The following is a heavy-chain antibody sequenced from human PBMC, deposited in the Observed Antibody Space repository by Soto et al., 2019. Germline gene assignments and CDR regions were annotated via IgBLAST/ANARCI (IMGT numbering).Heavy chain of an antibody. V-gene: IGHV3-74*01. Sequence: EVQLVESGGGLVQPGGSLRLSCAASGFSFSDYWMNWVRQAPGKGLVWVSRIDSDGTSTSYADSVKGRFTISRDNAKNTLYLQINSLRAEDTAVYYCAKSNWFDPWGQGTLVIVSS. J-gene: IGHJ5*02. CDR3: AKSNWFDP. CDR2: IDSDGTST. CDR1: GFSFSDYW.